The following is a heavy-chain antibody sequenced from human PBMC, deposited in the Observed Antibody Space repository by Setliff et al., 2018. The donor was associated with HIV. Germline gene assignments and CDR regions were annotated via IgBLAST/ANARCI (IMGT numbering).Heavy chain of an antibody. Sequence: PSETLSLTCTVSGGSISSGDYYWSWIRQHPGKGLEWIGYIYYSGSTYYNPSLKSRVTMSVDTSKNQFSLNLTSVTAADTAVYYCARDRGSYNCWSGLARGENWFDPWGQGTLVTVSS. CDR1: GGSISSGDYY. V-gene: IGHV4-31*03. D-gene: IGHD3-16*01. J-gene: IGHJ5*02. CDR3: ARDRGSYNCWSGLARGENWFDP. CDR2: IYYSGST.